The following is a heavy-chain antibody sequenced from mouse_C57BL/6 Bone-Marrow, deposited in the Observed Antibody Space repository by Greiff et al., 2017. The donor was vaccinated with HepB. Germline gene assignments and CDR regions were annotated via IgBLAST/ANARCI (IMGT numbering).Heavy chain of an antibody. CDR2: INPGSGGT. J-gene: IGHJ2*01. Sequence: QVQLKQSGAELVRPGTSVKVSCKASGYAFTNYLIEWVKQRPGQGLEWIGVINPGSGGTNYNEKFKGKATLTADKSSSTAYMQLSSLTSEDSAVYFCARKGRYGSSLFDYWGQGTTLTVSS. D-gene: IGHD1-1*01. CDR1: GYAFTNYL. CDR3: ARKGRYGSSLFDY. V-gene: IGHV1-54*01.